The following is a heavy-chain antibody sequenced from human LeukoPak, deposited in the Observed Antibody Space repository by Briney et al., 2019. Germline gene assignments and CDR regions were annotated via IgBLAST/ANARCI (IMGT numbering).Heavy chain of an antibody. CDR1: GVSLTGYY. CDR2: INHRGST. J-gene: IGHJ1*01. CDR3: ARRGRYCTGANCYTGYFQH. V-gene: IGHV4-34*01. D-gene: IGHD2-2*02. Sequence: KPSETLSLTCAVSGVSLTGYYWSWIRQSPGKGLEWIGEINHRGSTNYNPSLKSRVTISVDTSKKQFSLNLSSVTAADTAVYYCARRGRYCTGANCYTGYFQHWGQGTLVTVSS.